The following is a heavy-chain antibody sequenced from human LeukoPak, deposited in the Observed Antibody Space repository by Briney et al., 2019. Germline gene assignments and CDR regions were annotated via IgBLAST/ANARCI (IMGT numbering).Heavy chain of an antibody. CDR1: GFTFSRFP. V-gene: IGHV3-30*04. CDR3: ATGFTWSLES. D-gene: IGHD2-8*02. J-gene: IGHJ4*02. Sequence: QPGGSLRLSCAASGFTFSRFPMHWVRQAPGQGLEWVAAISNDGSTTYDADSGKGRFTISRDKSKNTLYLQMKSLRPEDTALYYCATGFTWSLESWGQGTMVAVSS. CDR2: ISNDGSTT.